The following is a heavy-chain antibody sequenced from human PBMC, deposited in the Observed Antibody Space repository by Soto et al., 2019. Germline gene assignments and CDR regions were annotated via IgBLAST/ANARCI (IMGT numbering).Heavy chain of an antibody. CDR2: IIPIFGTA. D-gene: IGHD3-10*01. CDR1: GGTFSSYA. J-gene: IGHJ4*02. Sequence: ASVKVSCKASGGTFSSYAISWVRQAPGQGLEWMGGIIPIFGTANYAQKFQGRVTITADESTSTAYMELSSLRSEDTAVYYCARVDSFGELLYYFDYWGQGTLVTVSS. CDR3: ARVDSFGELLYYFDY. V-gene: IGHV1-69*13.